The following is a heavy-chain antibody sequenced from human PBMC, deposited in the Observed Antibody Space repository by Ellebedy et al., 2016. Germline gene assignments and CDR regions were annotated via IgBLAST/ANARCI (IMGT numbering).Heavy chain of an antibody. V-gene: IGHV4-30-4*01. Sequence: LRLXCTVSGTSLRGGTHYWTWIRQSPGKGLEWLGCMFYSGTTYYNPSLKGRVSMSVDTSRNQFSMRLRSVSAADTAVYYCARMGMDWYGEQTFYFYAVDVWGEGTTVAVSS. CDR2: MFYSGTT. CDR1: GTSLRGGTHY. D-gene: IGHD3/OR15-3a*01. J-gene: IGHJ6*04. CDR3: ARMGMDWYGEQTFYFYAVDV.